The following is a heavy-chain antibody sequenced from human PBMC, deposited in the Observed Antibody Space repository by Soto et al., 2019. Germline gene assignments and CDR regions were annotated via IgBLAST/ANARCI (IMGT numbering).Heavy chain of an antibody. V-gene: IGHV3-74*01. Sequence: PXESLSLSCAASGFTFSSYCMHWVRQAPGKGLVWVSRINGDGSYTGYADSVKGRFTISRDNAKNTLYLQMNILRAEDTAVYFCERSLSTSPDYWGQGTLVTVSS. CDR3: ERSLSTSPDY. CDR1: GFTFSSYC. CDR2: INGDGSYT. D-gene: IGHD2-2*01. J-gene: IGHJ4*02.